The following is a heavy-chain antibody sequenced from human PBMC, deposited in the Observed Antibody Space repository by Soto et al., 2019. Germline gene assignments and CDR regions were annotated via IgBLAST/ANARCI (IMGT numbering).Heavy chain of an antibody. Sequence: EVQLLESGGGLVQPGGSLRLSCAASGFTFSSYAMSWVRQAPGKGLEWVSAISGSGGSTYYADSVKGRFTISRDNSKNTLYLQMTSLRAEDTAVYYCAKDTKPRYCSGGSCENFDYWGQGTLVTVSS. J-gene: IGHJ4*02. CDR2: ISGSGGST. V-gene: IGHV3-23*01. CDR1: GFTFSSYA. CDR3: AKDTKPRYCSGGSCENFDY. D-gene: IGHD2-15*01.